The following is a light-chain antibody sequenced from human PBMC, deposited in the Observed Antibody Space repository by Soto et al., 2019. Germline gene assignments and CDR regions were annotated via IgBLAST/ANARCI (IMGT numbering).Light chain of an antibody. CDR2: KAS. CDR1: QSVSIW. V-gene: IGKV1-5*03. Sequence: DIQMTQSPSTLSASVGDRVTITCRASQSVSIWLAWYQQKPGKAPNLLIYKASTLETGVPSRFTGSGSGTEFTLTISSLQPDDFATYYCQQSNTFSTFGQGNKVEMK. J-gene: IGKJ1*01. CDR3: QQSNTFST.